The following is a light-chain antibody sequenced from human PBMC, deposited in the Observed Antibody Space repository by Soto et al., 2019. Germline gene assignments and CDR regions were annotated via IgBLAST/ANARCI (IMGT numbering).Light chain of an antibody. CDR2: GAS. V-gene: IGKV3-20*01. CDR1: QSISNNY. J-gene: IGKJ2*01. CDR3: QQYSGSYT. Sequence: ENVLTQSQGTLSLSPGERATLSCRASQSISNNYLAWYQRKPGQAPRLLIYGASSRATGLPDRFSGSGSGTDFTLTISRLEPEDFAVYYCQQYSGSYTFGQGTKLEIK.